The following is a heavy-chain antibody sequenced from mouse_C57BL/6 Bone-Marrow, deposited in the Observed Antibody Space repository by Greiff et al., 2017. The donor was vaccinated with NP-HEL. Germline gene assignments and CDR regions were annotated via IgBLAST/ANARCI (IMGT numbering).Heavy chain of an antibody. Sequence: VMLVESGAELVRPGTSVKMSCKASGYTFTNYWIGWAKQRPGHGLEWIGDIYPGGGYTNYNEKFKGKATLTADKSSSTAYMQFSSLTSEDSAIYYCARSPLDSSGYDYWGQGTTLTVSS. CDR1: GYTFTNYW. V-gene: IGHV1-63*01. CDR3: ARSPLDSSGYDY. J-gene: IGHJ2*01. D-gene: IGHD3-2*02. CDR2: IYPGGGYT.